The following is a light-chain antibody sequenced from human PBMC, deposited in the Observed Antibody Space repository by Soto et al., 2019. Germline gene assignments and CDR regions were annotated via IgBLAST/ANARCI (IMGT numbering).Light chain of an antibody. CDR2: GAS. V-gene: IGKV3-20*01. J-gene: IGKJ1*01. CDR1: QSVTTQ. Sequence: ILLTQSPGTRSLSPGERATLSCRASQSVTTQLAWYQQKPGQAPRLIIHGASSRATGVPDRITGSGSGTDFTLSISRLEPEDFAVYYCQQYGGSTRTFCQGTKVDIK. CDR3: QQYGGSTRT.